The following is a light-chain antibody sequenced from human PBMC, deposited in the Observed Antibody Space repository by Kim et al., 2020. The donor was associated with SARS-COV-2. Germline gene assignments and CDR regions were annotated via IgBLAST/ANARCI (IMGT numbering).Light chain of an antibody. CDR3: QSYDSSLSDSWV. J-gene: IGLJ3*02. Sequence: RATTARTGSSSTHCSYNFHWYHHLPGTAPHPLIYGDRNRPSGVPARFSGSKSDTSASLASTGLQAEDEADYYCQSYDSSLSDSWVFGGGTQLTVL. CDR1: SSTHCSYN. V-gene: IGLV1-40*01. CDR2: GDR.